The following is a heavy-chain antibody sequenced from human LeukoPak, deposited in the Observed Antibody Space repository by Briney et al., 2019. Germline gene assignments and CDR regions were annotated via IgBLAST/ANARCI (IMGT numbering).Heavy chain of an antibody. D-gene: IGHD5-18*01. J-gene: IGHJ6*03. CDR1: GGSISSGGYS. Sequence: SETLSLTCAVSGGSISSGGYSWSWIRQPPGKGLEWIGYIYYSGSTNYNPSLKSRVTISVDTSKNQFSLKLSSMTAADTAVYYCARHSHTGYDYYYYMDVWGKGTTVTISS. CDR2: IYYSGST. V-gene: IGHV4-61*08. CDR3: ARHSHTGYDYYYYMDV.